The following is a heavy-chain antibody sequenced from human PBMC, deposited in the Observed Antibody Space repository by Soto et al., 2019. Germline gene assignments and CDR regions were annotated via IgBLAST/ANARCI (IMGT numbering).Heavy chain of an antibody. J-gene: IGHJ4*02. Sequence: EVVLLESGGGLVQPGGSLRLSCAASGFTFNKYAMSWVRRAPGKGLEWVSAISGSGISTYYADSVKGRFIISRDTSRNTLSLQTTSLRAGETAVYYWTKDDAPAAPSTFDSWGQGALVTVSS. CDR1: GFTFNKYA. CDR3: TKDDAPAAPSTFDS. D-gene: IGHD2-2*01. CDR2: ISGSGIST. V-gene: IGHV3-23*01.